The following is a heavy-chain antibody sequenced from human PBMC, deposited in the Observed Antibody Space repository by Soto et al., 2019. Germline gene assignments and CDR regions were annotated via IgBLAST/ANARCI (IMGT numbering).Heavy chain of an antibody. D-gene: IGHD3-9*01. CDR2: IIPIFGTE. CDR1: GGTFSSYP. J-gene: IGHJ4*02. CDR3: AREYPGLTFDY. V-gene: IGHV1-69*13. Sequence: SVKVSCKASGGTFSSYPISWVRQAPGQGLEWMGGIIPIFGTENYAQKFQGRVTITADESTSTAYMELSSLRSEDTAVYYCAREYPGLTFDYWGQGTLVTVSS.